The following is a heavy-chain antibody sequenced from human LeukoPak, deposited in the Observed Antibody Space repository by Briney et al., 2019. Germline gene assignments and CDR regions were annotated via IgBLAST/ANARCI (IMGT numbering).Heavy chain of an antibody. CDR1: GGSISSYY. J-gene: IGHJ4*02. Sequence: SETLSLTCTVSGGSISSYYWSWIRQPPGKGLEWIGYIYYSGSTNYNPSLKSRVTISVDTSKNQFSLKLSSVTAADTAVYYCARGGTYYYDSSGYYPDYWGQETLVTVSP. V-gene: IGHV4-59*01. CDR2: IYYSGST. D-gene: IGHD3-22*01. CDR3: ARGGTYYYDSSGYYPDY.